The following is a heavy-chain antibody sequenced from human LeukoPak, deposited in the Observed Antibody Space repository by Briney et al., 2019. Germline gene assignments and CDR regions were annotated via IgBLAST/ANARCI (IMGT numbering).Heavy chain of an antibody. D-gene: IGHD6-13*01. Sequence: PGGSLRLSCAASGFTVGSNTMSWVRQAPGKGLEWVSSISSSSSYIYYADSVKGRFTISRDNAKNSLYLQMNSLRAEDTAVYYCARDSSSWQNWFDPWGQRTMVTVSS. V-gene: IGHV3-21*01. CDR1: GFTVGSNT. CDR2: ISSSSSYI. CDR3: ARDSSSWQNWFDP. J-gene: IGHJ5*02.